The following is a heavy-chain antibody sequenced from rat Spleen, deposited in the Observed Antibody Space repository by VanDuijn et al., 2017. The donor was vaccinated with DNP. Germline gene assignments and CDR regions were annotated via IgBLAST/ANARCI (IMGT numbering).Heavy chain of an antibody. D-gene: IGHD1-10*01. V-gene: IGHV2-30*01. CDR1: GFSLTNHH. Sequence: QVQLKESGPGLVQPSQTLSLACTVSGFSLTNHHVHWVRQPSGKGLEWMGTIWAGGSTNYNSAVQSRLSISRDTSKSQVFLKMNSLQPEDTGTYYCASGTTTWFAYWGQGNMVTVSS. CDR3: ASGTTTWFAY. CDR2: IWAGGST. J-gene: IGHJ3*01.